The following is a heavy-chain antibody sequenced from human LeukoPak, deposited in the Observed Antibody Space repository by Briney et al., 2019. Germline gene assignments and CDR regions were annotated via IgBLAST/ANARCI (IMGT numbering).Heavy chain of an antibody. CDR2: IHPNSGGT. CDR1: GYTFTGYY. D-gene: IGHD3-10*01. Sequence: ASVKVSCKASGYTFTGYYMHWVRQAPGQGREWMGWIHPNSGGTNYAQKFQGRVTMTRDTSISTAYMELSRLRSDDTAVYYCARDFLWFEPRWFDPWGQGTLVTVSS. J-gene: IGHJ5*02. CDR3: ARDFLWFEPRWFDP. V-gene: IGHV1-2*02.